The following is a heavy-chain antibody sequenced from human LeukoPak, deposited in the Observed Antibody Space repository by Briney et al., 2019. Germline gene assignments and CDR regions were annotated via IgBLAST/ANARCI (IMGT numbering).Heavy chain of an antibody. CDR2: IYYSGST. Sequence: PSETLSLTCTVSGGSISSSSYYWGWIRQPPGKGLEWVGSIYYSGSTYYNPSRKSRVTISVDTSKNQFSLKLSSVTAADTAVYYCASFVSANGDYYFDYWGQGTLVTVSS. D-gene: IGHD4-17*01. V-gene: IGHV4-39*01. CDR1: GGSISSSSYY. J-gene: IGHJ4*02. CDR3: ASFVSANGDYYFDY.